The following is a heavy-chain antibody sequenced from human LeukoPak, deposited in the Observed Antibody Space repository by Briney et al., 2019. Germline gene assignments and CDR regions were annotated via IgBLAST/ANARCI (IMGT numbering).Heavy chain of an antibody. CDR2: FDPEDGET. Sequence: ASVKVSCKAAGYTLSVLPIHWVRQAPGEGLECMGGFDPEDGETIFAQKFQGRVTMTKDTSTDTAYMELSSLKSEDTAVYFCATRTVPTAIHSAFDIWRQGTPVTVSS. V-gene: IGHV1-24*01. CDR1: GYTLSVLP. J-gene: IGHJ3*02. CDR3: ATRTVPTAIHSAFDI. D-gene: IGHD2-21*02.